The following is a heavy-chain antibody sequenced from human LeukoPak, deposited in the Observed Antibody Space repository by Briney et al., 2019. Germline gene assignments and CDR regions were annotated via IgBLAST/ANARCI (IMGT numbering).Heavy chain of an antibody. CDR2: INPTGGST. J-gene: IGHJ3*02. D-gene: IGHD3-10*01. CDR1: GYTFTSYY. Sequence: GASVKVSCKASGYTFTSYYMHWVRQAPGQGLEWMGLINPTGGSTGYAQKFQGRVTMTRDMSTSTDYMELSSLRSEDTAIYYCARDGNYYYGSGAFDIWGQGTMVTVSS. V-gene: IGHV1-46*01. CDR3: ARDGNYYYGSGAFDI.